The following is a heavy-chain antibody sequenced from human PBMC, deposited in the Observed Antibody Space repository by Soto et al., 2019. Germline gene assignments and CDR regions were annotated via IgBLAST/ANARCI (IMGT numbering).Heavy chain of an antibody. CDR1: GFTFRSYG. J-gene: IGHJ4*02. CDR2: ISYDGNNK. D-gene: IGHD1-1*01. Sequence: GGSLRLSCAASGFTFRSYGMHWVRQAPGKGLEWVAVISYDGNNKYYADSVKGRLTISRDNSKNTVSLQMNSLRVEDTAVYYCAKERTRHFDYWGQGIPVTVSS. V-gene: IGHV3-30*18. CDR3: AKERTRHFDY.